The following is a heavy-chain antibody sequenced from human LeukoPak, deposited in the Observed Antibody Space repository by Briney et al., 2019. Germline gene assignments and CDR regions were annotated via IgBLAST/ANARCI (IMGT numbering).Heavy chain of an antibody. D-gene: IGHD3-16*01. CDR1: GGTFSSYA. CDR2: INPIFGTA. J-gene: IGHJ4*02. Sequence: ASGKVSCKASGGTFSSYAISWVRQAPGQGLEWMGGINPIFGTANYAQKCQGRVTITTDEYTSTAYVELSSLRSEDTAVYYCERVGGRGDYWGEGTLVSVSS. CDR3: ERVGGRGDY. V-gene: IGHV1-69*05.